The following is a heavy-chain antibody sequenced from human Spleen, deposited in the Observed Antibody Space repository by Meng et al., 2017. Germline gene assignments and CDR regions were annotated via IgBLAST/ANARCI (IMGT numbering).Heavy chain of an antibody. Sequence: QVQPVQSGPEVKKPGASVKVSCKASDYTFTGYGVSWVRQAPGQGHEWMAWLGAHDGDTSHAPKFQGRVTVSADRPTATAYMELRSLRSDDTAVYYCARGTPGRSYSDYWGQGTLVTVSS. D-gene: IGHD3-10*01. J-gene: IGHJ4*02. CDR2: LGAHDGDT. CDR1: DYTFTGYG. V-gene: IGHV1-18*01. CDR3: ARGTPGRSYSDY.